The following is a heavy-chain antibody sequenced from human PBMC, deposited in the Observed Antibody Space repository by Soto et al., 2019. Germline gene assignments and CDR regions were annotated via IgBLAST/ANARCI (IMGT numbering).Heavy chain of an antibody. CDR3: ARVRYYYDSSGYYPPYYGMDV. J-gene: IGHJ6*02. Sequence: PGGSLRLSCAGSGFTFGTYSMNWVRQAAGNGLEWIAYISYDSDTIQYADSVKGRFTISRDNAKNTLYLQMNSLRAEDTAVYYCARVRYYYDSSGYYPPYYGMDVWGQGTTVTVSS. CDR2: ISYDSDTI. CDR1: GFTFGTYS. D-gene: IGHD3-22*01. V-gene: IGHV3-48*04.